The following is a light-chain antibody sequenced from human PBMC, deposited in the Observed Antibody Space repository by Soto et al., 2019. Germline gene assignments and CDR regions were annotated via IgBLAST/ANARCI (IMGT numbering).Light chain of an antibody. V-gene: IGKV1-9*01. J-gene: IGKJ5*01. CDR3: QQLNSNPRIT. Sequence: DIELTHAPAFLAASLGDRVTVAXRASQGISRYFAWYQQQPGXXTKIXXXSSXTLRRAVPSRFRGSGSGREFTLIISSLHPAYFVLDYCQQLNSNPRITFGQGTRLEIK. CDR2: SSX. CDR1: QGISRY.